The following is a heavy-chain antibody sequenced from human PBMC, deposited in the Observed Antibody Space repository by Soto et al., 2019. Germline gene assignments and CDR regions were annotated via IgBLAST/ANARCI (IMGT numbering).Heavy chain of an antibody. V-gene: IGHV1-2*04. D-gene: IGHD6-19*01. CDR3: ARSTGIAVAGYYYYGMDV. CDR1: GGTFSSYA. Sequence: ASVKVSCKASGGTFSSYAISWVRQAPGQGLEWMGWINPNSGGTNYAQKFQGWVTMTGDTSISTAYMELSRLRSDDTAVYYCARSTGIAVAGYYYYGMDVWGQGTTVTVSS. CDR2: INPNSGGT. J-gene: IGHJ6*02.